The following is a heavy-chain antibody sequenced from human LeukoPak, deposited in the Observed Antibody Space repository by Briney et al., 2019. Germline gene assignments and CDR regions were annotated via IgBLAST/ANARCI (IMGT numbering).Heavy chain of an antibody. J-gene: IGHJ4*02. V-gene: IGHV1-69*13. CDR3: ARYSPEAGYCSSWYDY. CDR2: IIPIFGTA. Sequence: SVKVSCNASGGTFSSYAISWVRQAPGQGLEWMGGIIPIFGTANYAQKFQGRVTITADESTSTAYMELSSLRSEDTAVYYCARYSPEAGYCSSWYDYWGQGTLVTVSS. CDR1: GGTFSSYA. D-gene: IGHD6-13*01.